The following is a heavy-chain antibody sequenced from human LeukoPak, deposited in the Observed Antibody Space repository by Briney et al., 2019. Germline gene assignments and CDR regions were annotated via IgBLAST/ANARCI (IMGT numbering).Heavy chain of an antibody. V-gene: IGHV4-61*02. CDR3: ARHYCSGGSCYHFDY. J-gene: IGHJ4*02. Sequence: PSETLSLTCTVSGGSISSGSYYWSWIRQPAGRGLDWIGRIYTTGSTNYNPSLKSRVTISVDTSKNQFSLKLNSVTAADTAVYYCARHYCSGGSCYHFDYWGQGTLVTVSS. D-gene: IGHD2-15*01. CDR1: GGSISSGSYY. CDR2: IYTTGST.